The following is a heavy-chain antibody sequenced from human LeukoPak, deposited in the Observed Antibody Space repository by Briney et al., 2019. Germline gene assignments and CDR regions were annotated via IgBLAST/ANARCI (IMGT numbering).Heavy chain of an antibody. D-gene: IGHD2-2*01. CDR2: ISAYNGNT. CDR3: ARDDIVVVPAAMGFDY. J-gene: IGHJ4*02. CDR1: GYTFTSYG. Sequence: AVKVSRKASGYTFTSYGISWVRQAPGQGLEWMGGISAYNGNTNYAQKLQGRVTMTTDTSTSTAYMELRSLRSDDTAVYYCARDDIVVVPAAMGFDYWGQGTLVTVSS. V-gene: IGHV1-18*04.